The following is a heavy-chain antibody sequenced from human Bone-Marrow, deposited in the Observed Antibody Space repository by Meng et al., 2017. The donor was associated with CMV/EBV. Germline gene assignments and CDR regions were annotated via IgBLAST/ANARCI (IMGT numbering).Heavy chain of an antibody. D-gene: IGHD3-22*01. J-gene: IGHJ6*02. CDR2: INSDGSST. Sequence: GGSLRLSCAASGFTFSSYWMHWVRQAPGKGLVWVSRINSDGSSTSYADSVKGRFTISRDNAKNTLYLQMNSLRAEDTAVYYCARNAGDDSSGYYYRVSDGMDVWGQGTTVTVS. CDR1: GFTFSSYW. V-gene: IGHV3-74*01. CDR3: ARNAGDDSSGYYYRVSDGMDV.